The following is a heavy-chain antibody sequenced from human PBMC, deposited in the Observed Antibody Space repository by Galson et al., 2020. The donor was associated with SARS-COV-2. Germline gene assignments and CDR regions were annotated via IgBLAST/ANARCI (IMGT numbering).Heavy chain of an antibody. V-gene: IGHV4-31*03. D-gene: IGHD3-10*01. CDR3: ARTSSYRGDYYFDY. J-gene: IGHJ4*02. CDR1: GGSISSDGYY. Sequence: SQTLSLTCTVSGGSISSDGYYWSWIRQHPGKGLEWIGYIYYSGSTYYNPSLKSRVTIAVDTSKNQFSLNLNSVTAADTAVYYCARTSSYRGDYYFDYWGQGTLVTVSS. CDR2: IYYSGST.